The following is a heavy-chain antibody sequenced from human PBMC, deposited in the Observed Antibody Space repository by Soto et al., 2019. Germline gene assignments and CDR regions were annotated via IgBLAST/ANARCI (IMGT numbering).Heavy chain of an antibody. D-gene: IGHD3-10*01. J-gene: IGHJ6*02. CDR2: IYYSGST. V-gene: IGHV4-59*01. CDR3: ARDVLLWFGEPKQPGYYGMDV. CDR1: GGSISSYY. Sequence: PSETLSLTCTVSGGSISSYYWSWIRQPPGKGLEWIGYIYYSGSTNYNPSLKSRVTISVDTSKNQFSLKLSSVTAADTAVYYCARDVLLWFGEPKQPGYYGMDVWGQGTTVTVSS.